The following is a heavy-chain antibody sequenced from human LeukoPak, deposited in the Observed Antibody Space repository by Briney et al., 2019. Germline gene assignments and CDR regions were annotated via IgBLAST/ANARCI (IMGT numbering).Heavy chain of an antibody. CDR2: ISYDGSNK. CDR3: ATAGNTVTTVDY. D-gene: IGHD4-17*01. Sequence: GRSLRLSCAASGFTFSSYAMHWVRQAPGKGLEWVAVISYDGSNKYYADSVKGRFTISRGNSKNTLYLQMNSLRAEDTAVYYCATAGNTVTTVDYWGQGTLVTVSS. V-gene: IGHV3-30-3*01. J-gene: IGHJ4*02. CDR1: GFTFSSYA.